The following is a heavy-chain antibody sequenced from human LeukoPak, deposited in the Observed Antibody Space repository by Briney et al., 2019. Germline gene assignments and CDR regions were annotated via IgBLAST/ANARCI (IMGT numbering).Heavy chain of an antibody. CDR2: TYYSGST. J-gene: IGHJ4*02. Sequence: SETLSLTCAVYGGAFSGYYWSWIRQHPGKGLEWIGYTYYSGSTYYNPSPKSRVTISVDTSKNQFSLKLSSVTAADTAVYYCARVSAVVTQAFDYWGQGTLVTVPS. V-gene: IGHV4-31*11. CDR1: GGAFSGYY. CDR3: ARVSAVVTQAFDY. D-gene: IGHD4-23*01.